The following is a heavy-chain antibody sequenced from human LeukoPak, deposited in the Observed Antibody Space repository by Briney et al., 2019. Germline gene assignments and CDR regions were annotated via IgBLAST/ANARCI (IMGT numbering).Heavy chain of an antibody. CDR1: GASISSGSYY. Sequence: PSGTLSLTCTVSGASISSGSYYWSWIRQPAGKGLEWIGRIYTSGSTNYSPSLKTRVTISVDRSKNQFSLKLSSVTAADTAVYYCARAKFGYYYDSGSYYYHYMDVWGKGTTVTISS. CDR2: IYTSGST. CDR3: ARAKFGYYYDSGSYYYHYMDV. J-gene: IGHJ6*03. V-gene: IGHV4-61*02. D-gene: IGHD3-10*01.